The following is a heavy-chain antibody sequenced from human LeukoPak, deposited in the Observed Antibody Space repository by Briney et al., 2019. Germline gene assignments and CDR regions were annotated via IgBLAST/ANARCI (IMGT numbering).Heavy chain of an antibody. D-gene: IGHD2-15*01. CDR2: IYYSGST. V-gene: IGHV4-31*03. Sequence: KPSETLSLTCTVSGGSISSGGYYWSWIRQHPGKGLEWIGYIYYSGSTYYNPSLKSRVTISVDTSKNQFSLKLSSVTAADTAVYYCARDSHTPVAHYYYGMDVWGQGTTVTVSS. CDR3: ARDSHTPVAHYYYGMDV. CDR1: GGSISSGGYY. J-gene: IGHJ6*02.